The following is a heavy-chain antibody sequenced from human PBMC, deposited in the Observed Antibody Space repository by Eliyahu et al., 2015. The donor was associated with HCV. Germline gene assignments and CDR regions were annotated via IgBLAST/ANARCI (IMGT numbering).Heavy chain of an antibody. CDR2: IMWNSGNT. CDR3: IKDITPGGAAV. J-gene: IGHJ6*02. Sequence: VRQAPGKGLEWVSGIMWNSGNTGYADSVKGRFTISRDNAKNSLYLQMNSLRADDTALYYCIKDITPGGAAVWGQGTTVTVSS. V-gene: IGHV3-9*01. D-gene: IGHD1-14*01.